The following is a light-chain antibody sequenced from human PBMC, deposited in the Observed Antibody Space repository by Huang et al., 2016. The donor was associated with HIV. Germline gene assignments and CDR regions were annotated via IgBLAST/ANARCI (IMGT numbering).Light chain of an antibody. Sequence: EIVLTQSPATLSLSPGERATLSCRASQSISNYLTWYQQKPGQAPRLLIYDASNRATGIPARFSGRGSGTNFTLTINNLEPEDFAIYFCQQRRTWPPVTFGQGTRLDI. V-gene: IGKV3-11*01. CDR3: QQRRTWPPVT. CDR2: DAS. CDR1: QSISNY. J-gene: IGKJ5*01.